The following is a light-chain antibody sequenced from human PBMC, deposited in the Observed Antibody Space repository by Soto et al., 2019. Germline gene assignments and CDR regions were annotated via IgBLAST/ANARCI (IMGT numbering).Light chain of an antibody. CDR1: QTIDSW. J-gene: IGKJ5*01. CDR2: KAS. CDR3: QQYNSYLIT. V-gene: IGKV1-5*03. Sequence: IQMTQSPSTLSAYVGDRVTITCRASQTIDSWLAWYQQRPGKPPNLLIYKASTLASGVPSRFSGSGSGTEFTLTISSLQPDDFATYYCQQYNSYLITFGQGTRLEIK.